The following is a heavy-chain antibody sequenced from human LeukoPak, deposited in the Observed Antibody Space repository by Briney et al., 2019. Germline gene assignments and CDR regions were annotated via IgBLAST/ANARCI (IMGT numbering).Heavy chain of an antibody. CDR2: ISAYNGNT. J-gene: IGHJ4*02. D-gene: IGHD2-15*01. V-gene: IGHV1-18*01. CDR1: GNTFTNYG. CDR3: ARMGTGYCSGGSCYSGNDY. Sequence: ASVKVSCKASGNTFTNYGISWVRQAPGRGLEWMGWISAYNGNTNYAQKLQGRVTMTTDTSTSTAYMELRSLRSDDTAVYYCARMGTGYCSGGSCYSGNDYWGQGTLVTVSS.